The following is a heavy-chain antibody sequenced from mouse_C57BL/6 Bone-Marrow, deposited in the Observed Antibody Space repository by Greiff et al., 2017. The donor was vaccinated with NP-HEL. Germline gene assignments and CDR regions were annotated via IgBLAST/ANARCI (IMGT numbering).Heavy chain of an antibody. CDR3: AREKAIYYGSSYGY. J-gene: IGHJ2*01. CDR1: GYTFTDYY. CDR2: INPYNGGT. V-gene: IGHV1-19*01. D-gene: IGHD1-1*01. Sequence: EVQLQESGPVLVKPGASVKMSCKASGYTFTDYYMNWVKQSHGKSLEWIGVINPYNGGTSYNQKFKGKATLTVDKSSSTAYMELNSLTSEDSAVYYCAREKAIYYGSSYGYWGQGTTLTVSS.